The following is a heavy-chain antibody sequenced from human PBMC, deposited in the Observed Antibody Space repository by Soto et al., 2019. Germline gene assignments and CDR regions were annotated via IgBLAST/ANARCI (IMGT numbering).Heavy chain of an antibody. Sequence: QVQLVESGGGVVQPGRSLRLSCAASGFTFSSYGMHWVRQAPGKGLEWVAVIWYDGSNKYYADSVKGRFTISRDKSKNTLYLQMNSLRAEDTAVYYCARALYGSGSSSIDYWGQGTLVTVSS. V-gene: IGHV3-33*01. CDR1: GFTFSSYG. CDR2: IWYDGSNK. J-gene: IGHJ4*02. D-gene: IGHD3-10*01. CDR3: ARALYGSGSSSIDY.